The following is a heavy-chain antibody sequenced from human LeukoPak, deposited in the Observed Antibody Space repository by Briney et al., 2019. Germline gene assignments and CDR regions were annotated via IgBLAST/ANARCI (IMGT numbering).Heavy chain of an antibody. CDR3: AAGLGIAAAEDY. CDR1: GGTFSSYA. CDR2: IIPIFGTA. D-gene: IGHD6-13*01. J-gene: IGHJ4*02. V-gene: IGHV1-69*13. Sequence: ASVKDSCKASGGTFSSYAISWVRQAPGQGLEWMGGIIPIFGTANYAQKFQGRVTITADESTSTAYMELSSLRSEDTAVYYCAAGLGIAAAEDYWGQGPLVTVSS.